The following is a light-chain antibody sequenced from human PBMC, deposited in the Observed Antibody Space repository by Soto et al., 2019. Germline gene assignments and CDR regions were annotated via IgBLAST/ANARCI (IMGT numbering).Light chain of an antibody. CDR1: QSISSN. J-gene: IGKJ1*01. CDR2: DAS. Sequence: DIQMTQSPSTLAASVGDRVTITCRASQSISSNLAWYQQKPGRAPKLLIYDASSLESGVPSRFSGSGSGTEFTLTINSLQPDDFATYYCQQYKSYWTFGQGTKVDI. V-gene: IGKV1-5*01. CDR3: QQYKSYWT.